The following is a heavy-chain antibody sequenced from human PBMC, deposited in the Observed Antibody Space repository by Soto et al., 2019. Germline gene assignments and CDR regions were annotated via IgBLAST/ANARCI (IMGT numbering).Heavy chain of an antibody. CDR2: INPNSGGT. D-gene: IGHD5-18*01. J-gene: IGHJ4*02. CDR1: GYTFTSCG. Sequence: ASVKVSCKASGYTFTSCGISWVRQAPGQGLEWMGWINPNSGGTNYAQKFQGRVTMTRDTSISTAYMELSRLRSDDTAVYYCATALQTAIPDYWGQGTLVTVSS. V-gene: IGHV1-2*02. CDR3: ATALQTAIPDY.